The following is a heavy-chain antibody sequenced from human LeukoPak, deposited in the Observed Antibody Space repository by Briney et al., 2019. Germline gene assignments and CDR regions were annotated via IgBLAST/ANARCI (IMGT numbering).Heavy chain of an antibody. CDR3: ATEYSSSPHY. CDR2: IYYSGTT. J-gene: IGHJ1*01. Sequence: SETLSLTCTVSVGSISSSSYHWGWIRQPPGKGLEWIASIYYSGTTYYNPSLKSRVTISVDTSKNQFSLKLNPVPAADPAVYYCATEYSSSPHYGGQGALVTVSP. D-gene: IGHD3-22*01. CDR1: VGSISSSSYH. V-gene: IGHV4-39*07.